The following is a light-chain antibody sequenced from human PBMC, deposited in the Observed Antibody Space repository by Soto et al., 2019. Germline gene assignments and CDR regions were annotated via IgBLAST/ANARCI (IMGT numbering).Light chain of an antibody. CDR3: SSSLGGPTWV. V-gene: IGLV2-23*02. Sequence: QSALTQPASVSGSPGQWITISGTGSSSDVGSYDRVSWYQQYPGKAPTLMIDEVNKRPSGISNRFSGSKSGNTASLTISGLQAEDEAQYYCSSSLGGPTWVFGGGTKVTVL. J-gene: IGLJ3*02. CDR1: SSDVGSYDR. CDR2: EVN.